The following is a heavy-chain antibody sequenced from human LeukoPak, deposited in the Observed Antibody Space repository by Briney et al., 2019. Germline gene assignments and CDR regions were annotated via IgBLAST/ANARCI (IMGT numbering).Heavy chain of an antibody. D-gene: IGHD3-22*01. V-gene: IGHV3-66*01. Sequence: GGSLRLSCAASGFTVSSNYMGWVRQAPGKGLEWVSFIYSGGSTYYADSVKGRFTISRDNSKNTLYLQMNSLRAEDTAVYYCARDRQYYYDSSGYYWGYYYYGMDVWGQGTTVTVSS. CDR2: IYSGGST. CDR1: GFTVSSNY. CDR3: ARDRQYYYDSSGYYWGYYYYGMDV. J-gene: IGHJ6*02.